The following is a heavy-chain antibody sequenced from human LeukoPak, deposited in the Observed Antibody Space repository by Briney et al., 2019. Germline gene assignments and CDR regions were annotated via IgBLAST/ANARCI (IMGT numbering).Heavy chain of an antibody. J-gene: IGHJ4*02. D-gene: IGHD6-6*01. CDR1: GGSISSSSYY. CDR3: ARSSAIQLVLDY. Sequence: SETLSLTCTVSGGSISSSSYYWGWIRQPPGKGLEWIGSIYYSGSTYYNPSLKSRVTISVDTSKNQFSLKLSSVTAADTAVYYCARSSAIQLVLDYWGQGTLVTVSS. V-gene: IGHV4-39*07. CDR2: IYYSGST.